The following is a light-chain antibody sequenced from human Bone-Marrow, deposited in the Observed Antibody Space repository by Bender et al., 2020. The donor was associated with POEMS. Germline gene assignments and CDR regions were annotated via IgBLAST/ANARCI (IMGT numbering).Light chain of an antibody. J-gene: IGLJ2*01. Sequence: QSALTQPVSVTGSPGQSITLSCTGTSSDVGEYNYVSWHQQHPGKAPKLLLYDVSNRPSGVSNRFSGSKSGNTASLTISGLQAEDEADYYCSSYTKISTVVFGGGTKVTVL. CDR3: SSYTKISTVV. CDR1: SSDVGEYNY. CDR2: DVS. V-gene: IGLV2-14*03.